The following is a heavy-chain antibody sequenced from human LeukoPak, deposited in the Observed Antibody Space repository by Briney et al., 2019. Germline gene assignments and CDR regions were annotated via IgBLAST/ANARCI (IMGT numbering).Heavy chain of an antibody. Sequence: GGSLRLSCAASGFTFSSYDMSWVRQAPGKGLEWVSFIRSDGGSTLYADSVKGRFTISGDNTKNTLYAEMTSLRAEDTAVYYCATLAFGYRSPFDYWGQGTLVTVSS. V-gene: IGHV3-23*01. CDR1: GFTFSSYD. CDR2: IRSDGGST. CDR3: ATLAFGYRSPFDY. D-gene: IGHD6-13*01. J-gene: IGHJ4*02.